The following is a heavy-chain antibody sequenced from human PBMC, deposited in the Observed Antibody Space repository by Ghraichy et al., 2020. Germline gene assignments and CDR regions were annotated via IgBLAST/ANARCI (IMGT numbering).Heavy chain of an antibody. CDR1: GYTFTGYY. J-gene: IGHJ6*02. CDR3: ARAGYYDSSGYYYARYYYYYGMDV. CDR2: INPNSGGT. D-gene: IGHD3-22*01. Sequence: ASVKVSCKASGYTFTGYYMHWVRQAPGQGLEWMGWINPNSGGTNYAQKFQGWVTMTRDTSISTAYMELSRLRSDDTAVYYCARAGYYDSSGYYYARYYYYYGMDVWGQGTTVTVSS. V-gene: IGHV1-2*04.